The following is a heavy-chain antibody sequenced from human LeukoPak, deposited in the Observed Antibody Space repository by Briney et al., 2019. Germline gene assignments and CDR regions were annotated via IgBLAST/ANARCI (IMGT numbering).Heavy chain of an antibody. CDR2: MNPNSGNT. V-gene: IGHV1-8*03. J-gene: IGHJ3*02. Sequence: ASVKVSCKASGYTFTSYGINWVRQATGQGLGWLGWMNPNSGNTGYAQKFQGRVTITRNTSISTAYMELSSLRSEDTAVYYCARGLPDSYYDFWSGYHDAFDIWGQGTMVTVSS. D-gene: IGHD3-3*01. CDR3: ARGLPDSYYDFWSGYHDAFDI. CDR1: GYTFTSYG.